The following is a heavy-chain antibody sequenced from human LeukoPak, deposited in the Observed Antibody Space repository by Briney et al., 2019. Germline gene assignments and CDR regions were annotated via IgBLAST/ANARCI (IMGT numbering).Heavy chain of an antibody. V-gene: IGHV3-33*01. Sequence: GGSLRLSCAASGFTFSSYGMHWVRQAPGKGLEWVAVIRYDGSNKYYADSVKGRFTISRDNSKNTLYLQMNSLRAEDTAVYYCARARREYCSSTSCHSRYYYYMDVWGKGTTVTVSS. J-gene: IGHJ6*03. CDR2: IRYDGSNK. CDR3: ARARREYCSSTSCHSRYYYYMDV. CDR1: GFTFSSYG. D-gene: IGHD2-2*01.